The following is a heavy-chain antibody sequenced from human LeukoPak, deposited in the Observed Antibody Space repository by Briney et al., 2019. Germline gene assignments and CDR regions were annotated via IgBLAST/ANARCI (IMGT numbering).Heavy chain of an antibody. CDR3: TRYYYDSSGYYPLGCYGMDV. CDR1: GFTFSNAW. D-gene: IGHD3-22*01. Sequence: GGSLRLSCAASGFTFSNAWMSWVRQAPGKGLEWVGRIKSKTDGGTTDYAAPVKGRFTISRDDSKNTLYLQMNSLKTEDTAVYYCTRYYYDSSGYYPLGCYGMDVWGQGTTVTVSS. J-gene: IGHJ6*02. V-gene: IGHV3-15*01. CDR2: IKSKTDGGTT.